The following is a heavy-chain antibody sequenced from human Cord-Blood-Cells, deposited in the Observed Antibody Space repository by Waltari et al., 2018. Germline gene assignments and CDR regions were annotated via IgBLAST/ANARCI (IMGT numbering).Heavy chain of an antibody. J-gene: IGHJ5*02. CDR3: ARVPEEGVYYYGSGSPFDP. Sequence: QVQLVQSGAEVKKPGASVKVSCMASGYTFTSYAMHWVRQAPGQRLEWMGWINAGNGNTKYSQKFQGRVTITRDTSASTAYMELSSLRSEDTAVYYCARVPEEGVYYYGSGSPFDPWGQGTLVTVSS. CDR2: INAGNGNT. CDR1: GYTFTSYA. V-gene: IGHV1-3*01. D-gene: IGHD3-10*01.